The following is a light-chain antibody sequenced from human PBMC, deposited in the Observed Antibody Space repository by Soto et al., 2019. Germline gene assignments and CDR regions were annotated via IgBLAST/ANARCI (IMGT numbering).Light chain of an antibody. CDR3: QQYNNWYT. V-gene: IGKV3-15*01. CDR2: GAS. J-gene: IGKJ2*01. CDR1: QSVSSN. Sequence: EIVMTQSPATLSVSPGERATLSCRASQSVSSNLAWYQQKPGQAPRILIYGASSRATGIPARFSGSGSGTEFTLTISSLQSEDFAVYYCQQYNNWYTFGQGTKVDIK.